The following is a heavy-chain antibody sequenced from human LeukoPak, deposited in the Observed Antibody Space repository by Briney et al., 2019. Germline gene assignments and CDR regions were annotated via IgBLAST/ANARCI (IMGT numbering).Heavy chain of an antibody. CDR1: GGSFSGYY. CDR3: ARITYYYDSSGTRLDY. V-gene: IGHV4-34*01. J-gene: IGHJ4*02. D-gene: IGHD3-22*01. Sequence: SETLSLTCAVYGGSFSGYYWSWIRQPPGKGLEWIGEINHSGSTNYNPSLKSRVTISVDTSKNQFSLKLSSVTAADTAVYYCARITYYYDSSGTRLDYWGQGTLVTVSS. CDR2: INHSGST.